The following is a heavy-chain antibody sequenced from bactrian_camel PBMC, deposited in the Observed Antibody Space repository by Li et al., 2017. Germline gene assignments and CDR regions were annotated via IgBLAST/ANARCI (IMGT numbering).Heavy chain of an antibody. J-gene: IGHJ4*01. Sequence: VQLVESGGGSVQSGGSLRLSCAASGFNFGDYAMTWVRQAPGKGLEWVAGISGGGGATFYADYFVKGRFTISRDNAVNTLYLRLDSLKTGDTAMYFCTKQENSDALGFPQYWGQGTQVTVS. CDR2: ISGGGGAT. D-gene: IGHD1*01. CDR1: GFNFGDYA. CDR3: TKQENSDALGFPQY. V-gene: IGHV3S31*01.